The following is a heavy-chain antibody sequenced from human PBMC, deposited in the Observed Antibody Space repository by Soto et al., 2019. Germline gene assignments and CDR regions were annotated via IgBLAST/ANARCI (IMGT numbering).Heavy chain of an antibody. D-gene: IGHD4-4*01. Sequence: EVQLLESGGGLVQPGGSLRLSCAASGFTFSDYAMCWVLQAPGKGLDWVSAISSSGDHTFYADSVKGRFTISRDNSKNTLYLQVNSLRAEDTAVYYCAKLLRPGLQFFDFWGQGTLVTVSS. CDR1: GFTFSDYA. CDR2: ISSSGDHT. V-gene: IGHV3-23*01. J-gene: IGHJ4*02. CDR3: AKLLRPGLQFFDF.